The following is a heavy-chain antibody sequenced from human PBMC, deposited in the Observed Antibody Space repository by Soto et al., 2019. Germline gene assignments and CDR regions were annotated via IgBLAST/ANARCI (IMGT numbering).Heavy chain of an antibody. Sequence: GASVKVSCKASGYTFTSCDINWVRQATGQGLEWMGWMNPNSGNTGYAQKFQGRVTMTRNTSISTAYMELSSLRSEDTGVYYCARYDLSFWFDPWGQGTLVTVSS. CDR3: ARYDLSFWFDP. CDR1: GYTFTSCD. J-gene: IGHJ5*02. CDR2: MNPNSGNT. D-gene: IGHD3-3*01. V-gene: IGHV1-8*01.